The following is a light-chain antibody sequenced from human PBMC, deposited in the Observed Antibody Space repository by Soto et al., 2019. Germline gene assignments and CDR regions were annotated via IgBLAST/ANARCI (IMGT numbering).Light chain of an antibody. CDR1: QGIDSA. Sequence: AIQLTQSPSSLSASVGDRVAITCRASQGIDSALAWFQQKPGQAPKLLISDASSLESGVPSRFRGSGSGTDFTLTISSLQPEDFATYFCQQFKNYPPITFGQGTRLEIK. CDR2: DAS. V-gene: IGKV1D-13*01. CDR3: QQFKNYPPIT. J-gene: IGKJ5*01.